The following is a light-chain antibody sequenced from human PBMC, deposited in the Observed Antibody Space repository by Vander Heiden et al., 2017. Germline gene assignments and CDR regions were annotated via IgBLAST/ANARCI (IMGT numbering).Light chain of an antibody. CDR3: QQYKSYSQWT. CDR2: KAS. Sequence: ASVGDRVTITCRASESINSWLAWYPQKPGKAPNLLIYKASTLQNGVPSRFSGSGSGTEFTLTISSLQPDDLATYYCQQYKSYSQWTFGQGTKVEIK. CDR1: ESINSW. J-gene: IGKJ1*01. V-gene: IGKV1-5*03.